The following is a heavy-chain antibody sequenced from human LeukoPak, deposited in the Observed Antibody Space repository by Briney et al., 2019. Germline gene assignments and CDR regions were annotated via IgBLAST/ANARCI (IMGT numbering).Heavy chain of an antibody. J-gene: IGHJ4*02. V-gene: IGHV1-69*04. CDR2: IIPILGIA. CDR3: AKEGYSSGWATFDY. Sequence: ASVKVSCKAPGGTFSSYAISWVRQAPGQGLEWMGRIIPILGIANYAQKFQGRVTITADKSTSTAYMELSSLRSEDTAVYYCAKEGYSSGWATFDYWGQGTLVTVSS. D-gene: IGHD6-19*01. CDR1: GGTFSSYA.